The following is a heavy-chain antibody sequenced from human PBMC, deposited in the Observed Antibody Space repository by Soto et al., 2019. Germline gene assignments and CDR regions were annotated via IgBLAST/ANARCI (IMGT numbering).Heavy chain of an antibody. CDR2: IYWDDDK. Sequence: QITLKESGPTLVKPTQTLTLTCTFSGFSLSTSGVGVGWIRQPPGKALEWLALIYWDDDKLYIPSLKSRLTITKDTSKNQVVLTMTNMDPVDTATYYCAHRRSYCSGGSCYSGFDYWGQRTLVTVSS. V-gene: IGHV2-5*02. J-gene: IGHJ4*02. CDR1: GFSLSTSGVG. CDR3: AHRRSYCSGGSCYSGFDY. D-gene: IGHD2-15*01.